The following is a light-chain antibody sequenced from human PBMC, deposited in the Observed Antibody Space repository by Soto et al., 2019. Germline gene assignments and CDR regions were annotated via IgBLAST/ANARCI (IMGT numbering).Light chain of an antibody. V-gene: IGKV1-5*03. CDR3: QQYSRYSIT. Sequence: TLSASVGDRVTITCRASQSISYWLAWYQQKPGKAPTVLIYKASTLESGVPSRFSGSGSGTEFTLTISSLQPDDFATYYCQQYSRYSITFGGGTKVEMK. CDR1: QSISYW. J-gene: IGKJ4*01. CDR2: KAS.